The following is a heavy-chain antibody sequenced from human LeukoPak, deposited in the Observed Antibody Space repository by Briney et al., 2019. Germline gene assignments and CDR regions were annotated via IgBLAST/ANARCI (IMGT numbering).Heavy chain of an antibody. Sequence: QAGGSLRLSCAASGFTFNSYAMTWVRQAPGKGLEWASAVGGSGGSTYYPDSVEGRFTISRDNSKDTLYLQINSLRVEDTAVYFCAKLGYYDFWSNYLVFDNWGQGTLVTVSS. D-gene: IGHD3-3*01. CDR3: AKLGYYDFWSNYLVFDN. CDR2: VGGSGGST. V-gene: IGHV3-23*01. J-gene: IGHJ4*02. CDR1: GFTFNSYA.